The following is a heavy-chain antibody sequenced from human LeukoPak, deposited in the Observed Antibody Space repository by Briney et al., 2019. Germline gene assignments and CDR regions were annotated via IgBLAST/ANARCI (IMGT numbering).Heavy chain of an antibody. V-gene: IGHV1-2*02. CDR2: INPNSGGT. CDR3: ARDQIPVAGIFFDY. D-gene: IGHD6-19*01. CDR1: GYTFTGYH. J-gene: IGHJ4*02. Sequence: ASVKVSCKASGYTFTGYHMHWVRQAPGQGLEWMGWINPNSGGTNYAQKFQGRVTMTRDTSISTAYMELSRLRSDDTAVYYCARDQIPVAGIFFDYWGQGTLVTVSS.